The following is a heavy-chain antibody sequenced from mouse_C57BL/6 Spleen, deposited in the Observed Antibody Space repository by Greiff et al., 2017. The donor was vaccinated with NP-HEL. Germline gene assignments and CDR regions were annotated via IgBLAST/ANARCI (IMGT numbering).Heavy chain of an antibody. D-gene: IGHD4-1*01. CDR2: IYPGDGDT. J-gene: IGHJ2*01. CDR1: GYAFSSSW. V-gene: IGHV1-82*01. Sequence: QVQLQQSGPELVKPGASVKISCKASGYAFSSSWMNWVKQRPGKGLEWVGRIYPGDGDTNYNGKFKGKATRTADKSSSTAYMQLSSLTSEDSAVYFCASLGLDYWGQGTTLTVSS. CDR3: ASLGLDY.